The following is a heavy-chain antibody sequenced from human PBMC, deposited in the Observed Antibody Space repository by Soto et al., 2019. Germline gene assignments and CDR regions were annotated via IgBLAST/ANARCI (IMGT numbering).Heavy chain of an antibody. CDR2: IIPSCGTA. D-gene: IGHD6-13*01. J-gene: IGHJ6*02. CDR1: GVTFSSYA. V-gene: IGHV1-69*13. CDR3: ARAGESIAAAGTRMDV. Sequence: SVKVSCKASGVTFSSYAIRWVRQAPGQGLEWMGWIIPSCGTADYAQKLQGRVTITADESTSTAYMELSSLRSEDTAVYYCARAGESIAAAGTRMDVWGQGTTVTVSS.